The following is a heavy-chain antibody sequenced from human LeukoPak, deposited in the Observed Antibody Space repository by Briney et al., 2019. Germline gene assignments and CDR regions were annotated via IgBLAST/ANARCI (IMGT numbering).Heavy chain of an antibody. CDR2: ISYDGSNK. CDR3: AKATYWSNPYYFDY. J-gene: IGHJ4*02. Sequence: PGRSLRPSCAASGFTFSSYAMHWVRQAPGKGLEWVAVISYDGSNKYYADSVKGRFTISRDNSKNTLYLQMNSLRAEDTAVYYCAKATYWSNPYYFDYWGQGTLVTVSS. CDR1: GFTFSSYA. D-gene: IGHD2-2*01. V-gene: IGHV3-30*04.